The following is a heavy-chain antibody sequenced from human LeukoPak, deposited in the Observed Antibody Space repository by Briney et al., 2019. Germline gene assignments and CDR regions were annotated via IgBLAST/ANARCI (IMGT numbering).Heavy chain of an antibody. CDR2: IKQDGSEK. J-gene: IGHJ4*02. Sequence: GGSLRLSCAASGFTFSSYWMSWVRQAPGKGLEWVANIKQDGSEKYYVDSVKGRFTISRDNAKNSLYLQMNSLKAEDTAVYYCARDLDGNYFDYWGQGTLVTVSS. CDR1: GFTFSSYW. V-gene: IGHV3-7*01. D-gene: IGHD5-24*01. CDR3: ARDLDGNYFDY.